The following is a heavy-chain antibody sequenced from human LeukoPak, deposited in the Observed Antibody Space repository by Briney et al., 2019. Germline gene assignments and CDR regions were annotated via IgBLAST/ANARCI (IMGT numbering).Heavy chain of an antibody. Sequence: GGSLRLSCAASGFTFSSYSMNWVRQAPGKGLEWVSSISSSSSYIYYADSVKGRFTIYRDNAKNSLYLQMNSLRAEDTAVYYCAKSGVGAAADPYGMDVWGQGTTVTVSS. CDR3: AKSGVGAAADPYGMDV. V-gene: IGHV3-21*01. CDR1: GFTFSSYS. J-gene: IGHJ6*02. CDR2: ISSSSSYI. D-gene: IGHD6-13*01.